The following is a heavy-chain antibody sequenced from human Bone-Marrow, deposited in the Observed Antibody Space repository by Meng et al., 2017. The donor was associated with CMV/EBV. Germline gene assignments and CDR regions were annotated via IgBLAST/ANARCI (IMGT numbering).Heavy chain of an antibody. CDR3: ARAPSGP. CDR2: IYYSGTT. Sequence: SETLSLTCSVSGGSISSYYWSWIRQPPGKGLEWIGYIYYSGTTNYNPSLKSRVTISVDTSKNQFSLKLNSVTAADTAVYYCARAPSGPWGQGTLVTFSS. J-gene: IGHJ5*02. CDR1: GGSISSYY. V-gene: IGHV4-59*01.